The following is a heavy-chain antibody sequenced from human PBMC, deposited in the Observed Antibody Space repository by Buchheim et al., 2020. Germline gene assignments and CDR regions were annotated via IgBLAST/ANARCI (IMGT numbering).Heavy chain of an antibody. CDR1: GFTFSSYA. CDR2: ISGSGRST. J-gene: IGHJ5*02. CDR3: AKDRDHYYDSSGYYNWFDP. D-gene: IGHD3-22*01. V-gene: IGHV3-23*04. Sequence: EVQLVESGGGLVQPGGSLRLSCAASGFTFSSYAMSWVRQAPGKGLEWVSAISGSGRSTYYADSVKGRFTISRDNSKNTLYLQMNSLRAEDTAVYYCAKDRDHYYDSSGYYNWFDPWGQGTL.